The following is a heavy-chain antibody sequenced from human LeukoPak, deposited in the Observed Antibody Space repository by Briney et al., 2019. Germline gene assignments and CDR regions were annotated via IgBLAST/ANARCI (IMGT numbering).Heavy chain of an antibody. CDR2: ISYDGNNE. CDR1: DFTFSSYA. D-gene: IGHD7-27*01. Sequence: PGGSLRLSCAASDFTFSSYAMHWVRQAPGKGLEWVAIISYDGNNEYYGDSVKGRFTISRDNSRNTLYLQMNSLRTEDTAIYYCARDSANWGWRGGLHFWGQGSLVTVSS. V-gene: IGHV3-30-3*01. CDR3: ARDSANWGWRGGLHF. J-gene: IGHJ4*02.